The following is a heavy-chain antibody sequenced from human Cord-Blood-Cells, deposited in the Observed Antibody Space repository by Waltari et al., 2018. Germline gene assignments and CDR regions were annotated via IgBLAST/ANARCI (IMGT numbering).Heavy chain of an antibody. CDR1: GGSISSSSYY. CDR2: IYYSAST. D-gene: IGHD6-6*01. J-gene: IGHJ4*02. Sequence: QLQLQESGPGLVKPSETLSLTCTVSGGSISSSSYYWGWIRQPPGTGLEWIGSIYYSASTYYNPSLKGLVTISVDTSKVQFSLKLSSVTAADTAVYYCARSRNFDYWGQGTLVTVSS. CDR3: ARSRNFDY. V-gene: IGHV4-39*01.